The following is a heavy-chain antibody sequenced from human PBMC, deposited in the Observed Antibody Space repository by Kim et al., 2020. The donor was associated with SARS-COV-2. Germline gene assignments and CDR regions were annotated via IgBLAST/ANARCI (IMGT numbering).Heavy chain of an antibody. J-gene: IGHJ5*02. CDR2: YN. D-gene: IGHD3-16*01. Sequence: YNDYAVSVKSRITINPDTSKNQFSLQLNSVTPEDTAVYYCASGLGGRFDPWGQGTLVTASS. CDR3: ASGLGGRFDP. V-gene: IGHV6-1*01.